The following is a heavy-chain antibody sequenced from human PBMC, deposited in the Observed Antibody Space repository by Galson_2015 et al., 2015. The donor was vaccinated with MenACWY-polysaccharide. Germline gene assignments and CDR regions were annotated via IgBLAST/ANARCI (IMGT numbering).Heavy chain of an antibody. D-gene: IGHD4-23*01. Sequence: SLRLSCAASGFIFSDSWMHWVRQAPGEGLMWVSRINSGGSATHYADSVKGRFTISRDNAKNTLYLEMHSLRAEDTAVYYCANSTPGGNQDSGAQGPRAT. V-gene: IGHV3-74*01. J-gene: IGHJ4*02. CDR1: GFIFSDSW. CDR2: INSGGSAT. CDR3: ANSTPGGNQDS.